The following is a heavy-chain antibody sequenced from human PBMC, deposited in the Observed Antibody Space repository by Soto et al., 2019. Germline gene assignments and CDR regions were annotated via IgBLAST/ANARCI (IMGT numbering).Heavy chain of an antibody. CDR3: AKNRLADSPYYYYYGLDV. Sequence: GGSLRICCAASGFTFRSYDMHGVGQAPGKGLEWVALISYDGSNKYYADSVKGRFTISRDNPKSTLYLQMNSLRAEDTAVYFCAKNRLADSPYYYYYGLDVWGQGTTVTVSS. CDR1: GFTFRSYD. D-gene: IGHD6-25*01. V-gene: IGHV3-30*18. CDR2: ISYDGSNK. J-gene: IGHJ6*02.